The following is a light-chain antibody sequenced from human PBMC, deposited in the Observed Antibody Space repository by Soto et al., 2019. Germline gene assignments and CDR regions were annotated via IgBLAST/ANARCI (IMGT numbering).Light chain of an antibody. V-gene: IGLV7-46*01. CDR2: DTS. J-gene: IGLJ3*02. CDR3: LVSFSGDRVV. Sequence: QTVVTQEPSLTVSPGGTVTLTCGSSTGAVTSSHFPYWFQQKPGQAPRTLIYDTSNKHSWTPARFSGSLLGGKAALTLSGAQPGDEAEYFCLVSFSGDRVVFGGGTKLTVL. CDR1: TGAVTSSHF.